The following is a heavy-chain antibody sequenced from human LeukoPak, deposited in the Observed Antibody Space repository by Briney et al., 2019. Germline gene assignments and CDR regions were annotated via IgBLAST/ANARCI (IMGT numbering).Heavy chain of an antibody. J-gene: IGHJ4*02. CDR1: GFTFSSYW. V-gene: IGHV3-74*01. CDR3: ARERLYPSDY. D-gene: IGHD3-16*01. CDR2: INGDGSPT. Sequence: PGGSLRLSCAASGFTFSSYWMHWVRQAPGKGLVWVSRINGDGSPTSYADSLKGRFTISRDNTKNTLYLQINSLRAEDTAVYFCARERLYPSDYWGQGTLVTVSS.